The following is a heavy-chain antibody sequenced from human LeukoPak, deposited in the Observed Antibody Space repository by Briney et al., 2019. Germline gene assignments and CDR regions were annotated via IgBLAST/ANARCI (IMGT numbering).Heavy chain of an antibody. V-gene: IGHV4-4*07. CDR1: RGSISSYY. CDR3: ARLSTVTTSFDY. D-gene: IGHD4-17*01. CDR2: IYTSGTT. J-gene: IGHJ4*02. Sequence: SETLSLTCTVSRGSISSYYWSWIRQPAGKGLEWIGRIYTSGTTHYNPSLKSRVTMSVDTSKNQFSLKLSSVTAADTAVYYCARLSTVTTSFDYWGQGTLVTVSS.